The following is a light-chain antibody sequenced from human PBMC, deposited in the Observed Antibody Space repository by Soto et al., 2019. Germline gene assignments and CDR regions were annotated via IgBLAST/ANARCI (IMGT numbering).Light chain of an antibody. CDR2: AAS. CDR3: QKYSCVPA. CDR1: QGIRNF. V-gene: IGKV1-27*01. Sequence: DIQMTQSPTSLSASVGDRVTITCRASQGIRNFVAWYQQKPGKAPKLLIYAASTLQSGVPSRFSGSGSGTYTTLTSNSLQAEDVATYSWQKYSCVPAFGPGTKVEIK. J-gene: IGKJ3*01.